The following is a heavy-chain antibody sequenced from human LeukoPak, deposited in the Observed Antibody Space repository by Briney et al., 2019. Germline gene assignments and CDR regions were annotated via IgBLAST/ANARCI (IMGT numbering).Heavy chain of an antibody. D-gene: IGHD6-19*01. CDR2: ISWNSGSI. CDR1: GFIFENYA. V-gene: IGHV3-9*01. CDR3: AKDMDTSGVYYYYGMDV. J-gene: IGHJ6*02. Sequence: GGSLRLSCAASGFIFENYAMHWVRQAPGKGLEWVSGISWNSGSIAYADSVKGRFTISRDNAKNSLFLQMNSLRVEDAAFYYCAKDMDTSGVYYYYGMDVWGQGTTVTVSS.